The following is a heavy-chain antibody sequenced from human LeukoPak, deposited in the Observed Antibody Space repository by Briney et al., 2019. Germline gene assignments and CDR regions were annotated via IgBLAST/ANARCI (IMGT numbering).Heavy chain of an antibody. CDR1: GFTFSSYW. V-gene: IGHV3-7*05. D-gene: IGHD6-19*01. CDR3: ASQFWWAAVAGTLDY. CDR2: IKEDGSEK. J-gene: IGHJ4*02. Sequence: GGSLRLSCTASGFTFSSYWMSWVRQAPGRGLGWVANIKEDGSEKYYVDSVTGRFTISRDNAKKSLYLQMNSLRADDTAVYYCASQFWWAAVAGTLDYWGQGTLVTVSS.